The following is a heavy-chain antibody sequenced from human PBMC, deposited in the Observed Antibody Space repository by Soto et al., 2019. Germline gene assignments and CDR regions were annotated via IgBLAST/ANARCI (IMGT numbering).Heavy chain of an antibody. Sequence: SETLSLTCTVSGGSISSYYWSWIRQPPGKGLEWIGYIYYSGSTNYNPSLKSRVTMSVDTSKNQLSLKLSSVTAADTAVYYCARTRFEWELDAFDIWGQGTMVTV. CDR2: IYYSGST. V-gene: IGHV4-59*01. D-gene: IGHD1-26*01. CDR3: ARTRFEWELDAFDI. J-gene: IGHJ3*02. CDR1: GGSISSYY.